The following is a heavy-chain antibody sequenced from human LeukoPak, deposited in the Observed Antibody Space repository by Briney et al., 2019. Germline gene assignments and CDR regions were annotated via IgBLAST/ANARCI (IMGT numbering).Heavy chain of an antibody. Sequence: SETLSLTCTVSGGSISSGSYYWSWIRQPAGKGLEWIGRIYTSGSTNYNPSLKSRVTISVDTSKNQFSLKLSSVAAADTAVYYCARDLSYYYDSSGSAGWFDPWGQGTLVTVSS. V-gene: IGHV4-61*02. CDR3: ARDLSYYYDSSGSAGWFDP. CDR1: GGSISSGSYY. J-gene: IGHJ5*02. CDR2: IYTSGST. D-gene: IGHD3-22*01.